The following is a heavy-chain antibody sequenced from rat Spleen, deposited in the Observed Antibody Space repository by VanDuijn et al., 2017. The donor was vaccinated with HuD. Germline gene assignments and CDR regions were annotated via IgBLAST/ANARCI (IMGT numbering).Heavy chain of an antibody. CDR1: XXSIXXXYR. J-gene: IGHJ4*01. D-gene: IGHD1-2*01. V-gene: IGHV3-3*01. Sequence: EVQXXXSGXXLVKPSXXXSLXXSVXXXSIXXXYRXXWIXXXPGNKLEWMGNINSAXSTNYNPSLKSRISITRDTSKNQFFLQVNSVTTEDTATYYCAMSGYYNSYTRLMDVWGQGASVTVXS. CDR3: AMSGYYNSYTRLMDV. CDR2: INSAXST.